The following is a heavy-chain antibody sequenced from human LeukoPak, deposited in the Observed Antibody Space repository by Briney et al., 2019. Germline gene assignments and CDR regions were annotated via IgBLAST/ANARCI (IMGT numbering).Heavy chain of an antibody. Sequence: SGPTLVKPTQTLTLTCTFSGFSLSTSGVGVGWIRQPPGKALEWLALIYWNDDKRYSPSLKSRLTITKDTSKNQVVLTMTNMDPVDTATYYYAHLEGGYGIFDYWGQGTLVTVSS. CDR1: GFSLSTSGVG. J-gene: IGHJ4*02. CDR3: AHLEGGYGIFDY. D-gene: IGHD5-12*01. CDR2: IYWNDDK. V-gene: IGHV2-5*01.